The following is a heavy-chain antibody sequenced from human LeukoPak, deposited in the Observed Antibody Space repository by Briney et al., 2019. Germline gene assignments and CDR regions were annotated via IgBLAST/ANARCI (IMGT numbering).Heavy chain of an antibody. CDR3: ARVWYSGSYPVDY. CDR2: ISSSGSNI. Sequence: AGGSLRLSCAASGFIFSDYYMNWIRQAPGKGLEWVAHISSSGSNIYYADSVKGRFTISRDNAKNSLYLQMNSLRAEDTAVYYCARVWYSGSYPVDYWGQGTLITVSS. CDR1: GFIFSDYY. D-gene: IGHD1-26*01. J-gene: IGHJ4*02. V-gene: IGHV3-11*01.